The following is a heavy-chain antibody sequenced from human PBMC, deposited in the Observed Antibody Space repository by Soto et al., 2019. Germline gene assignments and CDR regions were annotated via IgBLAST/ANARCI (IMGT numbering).Heavy chain of an antibody. D-gene: IGHD2-15*01. CDR1: GYRFTSYW. CDR2: IIPILGIA. V-gene: IGHV1-69*04. J-gene: IGHJ6*02. CDR3: ARDPWCGSCYGGYYYYYYGMDV. Sequence: PGESLKISCKGSGYRFTSYWIGWVRQAPGQGLEWMGRIIPILGIANYAQKFQGRVTITADKSTSTAYMELSSLRSEDTAVYYCARDPWCGSCYGGYYYYYYGMDVWGQGTTVTVSS.